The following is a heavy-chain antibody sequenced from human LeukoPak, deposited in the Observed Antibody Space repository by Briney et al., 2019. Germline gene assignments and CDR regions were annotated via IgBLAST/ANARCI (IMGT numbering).Heavy chain of an antibody. D-gene: IGHD3-22*01. CDR1: GGSISTFY. CDR3: ARDSYYDNSGEGAFDI. V-gene: IGHV4-59*12. J-gene: IGHJ3*02. Sequence: SETLSLTCTVSGGSISTFYWNWIRQSPEKGLEWIGYVYYTGSTNYNPSLSSRLSISVDTSKNQFSLILRSVTAADTAVYYCARDSYYDNSGEGAFDIWGQGTMVTVSS. CDR2: VYYTGST.